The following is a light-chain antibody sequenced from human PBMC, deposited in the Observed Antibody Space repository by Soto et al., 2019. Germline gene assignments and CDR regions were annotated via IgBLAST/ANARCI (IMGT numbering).Light chain of an antibody. CDR1: SSNIGAGYD. CDR2: GNI. Sequence: QSVLTQPPSVSGAPGQRVTISCTGSSSNIGAGYDVHWYQQLPGTAPKLLIYGNINRPSGVPDRFSGSKSGTSASLAITGLQAEDEADYYCQYYDSSLSGFYVFGTGTKLTVL. CDR3: QYYDSSLSGFYV. V-gene: IGLV1-40*01. J-gene: IGLJ1*01.